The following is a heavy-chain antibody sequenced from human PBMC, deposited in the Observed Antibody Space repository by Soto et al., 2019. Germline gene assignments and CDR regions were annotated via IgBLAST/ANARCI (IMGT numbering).Heavy chain of an antibody. Sequence: QVQLVESGGGVVQPGRSLRLSCAASGFTFNNYGMHWVRQAPGKGLEWVAVIWYDGSNKYYADSVKGRFTISRDNSKNTLYLQMNGLRAEDTAVYYCARGTDDYVWGSYRFPDLWGRGTLVTVSS. CDR3: ARGTDDYVWGSYRFPDL. V-gene: IGHV3-33*01. J-gene: IGHJ2*01. CDR1: GFTFNNYG. D-gene: IGHD3-16*02. CDR2: IWYDGSNK.